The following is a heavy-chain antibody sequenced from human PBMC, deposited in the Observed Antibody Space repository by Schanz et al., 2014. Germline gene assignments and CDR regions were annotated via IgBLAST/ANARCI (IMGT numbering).Heavy chain of an antibody. CDR2: VPFDGSQK. CDR1: GFTFSSYA. D-gene: IGHD2-2*01. Sequence: QVQLVESGGGVVQPGRSLRLSCAASGFTFSSYALHWVRQAPGKGLERVAFVPFDGSQKFYADSVKGRFTISRDNSKNTVYLQMNSLRPGDTAVYYCARESSNDIVLVPGAVFDHWGQGILVTVSS. V-gene: IGHV3-30*04. CDR3: ARESSNDIVLVPGAVFDH. J-gene: IGHJ4*02.